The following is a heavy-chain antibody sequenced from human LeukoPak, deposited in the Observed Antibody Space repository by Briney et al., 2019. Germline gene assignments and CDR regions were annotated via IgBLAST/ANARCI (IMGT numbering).Heavy chain of an antibody. CDR2: INPNSGGT. V-gene: IGHV1-2*02. CDR3: ARHRVGGYDSWGYMDV. Sequence: GASVKVSCKASGYTFTSYDINWVRQATGQGLEWMGWINPNSGGTNYAQKFQGRVTMTRDTSISTAYMELSSLRSEDTAVYYCARHRVGGYDSWGYMDVWGKGTTVTVSS. D-gene: IGHD5-12*01. CDR1: GYTFTSYD. J-gene: IGHJ6*03.